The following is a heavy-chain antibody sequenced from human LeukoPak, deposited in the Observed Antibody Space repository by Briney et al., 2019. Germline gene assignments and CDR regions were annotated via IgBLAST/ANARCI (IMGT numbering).Heavy chain of an antibody. CDR1: GGSISSGSYY. D-gene: IGHD3-10*01. V-gene: IGHV4-61*02. J-gene: IGHJ5*02. Sequence: TLSLTCTVSGGSISSGSYYWGWIGQPAGTGLEGIGRIYTSGSTNYNPSLKSRVTISVDTSTNQFSLKLSSVTAADTAVYYCARDRETVRGVRRLDPWGPGTLVTVSS. CDR3: ARDRETVRGVRRLDP. CDR2: IYTSGST.